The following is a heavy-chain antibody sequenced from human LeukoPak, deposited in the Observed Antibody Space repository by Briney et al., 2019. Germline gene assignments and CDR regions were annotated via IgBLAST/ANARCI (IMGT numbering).Heavy chain of an antibody. D-gene: IGHD6-25*01. CDR2: INPNSGGT. Sequence: ASVKVSCKASGYTFSDYYLHWVRQAPGQGLEWMGWINPNSGGTNYAQKFQGRVTMTSDTSISTAYMELRRLRSDDTAVYFCARGAPAAGDDPFDIWGQGTMVIVSS. CDR3: ARGAPAAGDDPFDI. J-gene: IGHJ3*02. V-gene: IGHV1-2*02. CDR1: GYTFSDYY.